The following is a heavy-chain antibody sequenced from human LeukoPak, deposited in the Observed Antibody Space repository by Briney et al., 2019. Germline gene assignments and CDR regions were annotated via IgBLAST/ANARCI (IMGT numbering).Heavy chain of an antibody. V-gene: IGHV3-53*01. CDR3: AREALGYCSGGSCYPTRYFDY. CDR2: IYSVGST. D-gene: IGHD2-15*01. CDR1: GFTVSRNY. J-gene: IGHJ4*02. Sequence: GGSLRLSCAASGFTVSRNYMTWVRQAPGKGLEWVSVIYSVGSTHYADSVKGRFTISRDNAKNSLYLQMNSLRAEDTAVYYCAREALGYCSGGSCYPTRYFDYWGQGTLVTVSS.